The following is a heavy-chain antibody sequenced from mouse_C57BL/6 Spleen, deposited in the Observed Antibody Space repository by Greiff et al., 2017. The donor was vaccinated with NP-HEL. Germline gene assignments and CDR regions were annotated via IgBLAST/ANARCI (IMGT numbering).Heavy chain of an antibody. CDR2: IWRGGST. CDR1: GFSLNSYG. V-gene: IGHV2-5*01. Sequence: VQLQQSGPGLVQPSQCLSLTCTVSGFSLNSYGVHWVRQSPGKGLEWLGVIWRGGSTDYNAAFMSRLSITKDNSKSQVFIKMNSLQADDTDIYYCSKCNGVSMDYWGQGTSVTVSS. CDR3: SKCNGVSMDY. J-gene: IGHJ4*01. D-gene: IGHD2-1*01.